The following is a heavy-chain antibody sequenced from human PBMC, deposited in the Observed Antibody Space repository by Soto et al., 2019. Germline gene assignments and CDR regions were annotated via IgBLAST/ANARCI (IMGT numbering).Heavy chain of an antibody. CDR1: GGSISSYY. D-gene: IGHD3-22*01. Sequence: QVQLQESGPGLVKPSETLSLTCTVSGGSISSYYWSWIRQPPGKGLEWIGYIYYSGSTNYNPSLKSRVTISVDTSKNQFSLKLSSVTAADTAVYYCARVSPLFSGYYSPDAFDIWGQGTMVTVSS. J-gene: IGHJ3*02. V-gene: IGHV4-59*01. CDR3: ARVSPLFSGYYSPDAFDI. CDR2: IYYSGST.